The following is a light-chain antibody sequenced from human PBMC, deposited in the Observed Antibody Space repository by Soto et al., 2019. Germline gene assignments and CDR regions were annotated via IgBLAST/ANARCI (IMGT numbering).Light chain of an antibody. V-gene: IGKV3-11*01. Sequence: EIVLTQSPATLSLSPGERSTLSCMASQSVSSYLAWYQRKPGQAPRLLIYDASNRATGIPARFSGSGSGTDFTLTISSLEPEDFAVYYCQQRSNWPPTVGPGTKVDIK. J-gene: IGKJ1*01. CDR1: QSVSSY. CDR2: DAS. CDR3: QQRSNWPPT.